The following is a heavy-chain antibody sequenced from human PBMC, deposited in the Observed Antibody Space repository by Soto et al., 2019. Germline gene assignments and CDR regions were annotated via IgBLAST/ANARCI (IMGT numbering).Heavy chain of an antibody. CDR1: GGSISSSY. V-gene: IGHV4-59*01. J-gene: IGHJ4*02. D-gene: IGHD3-10*01. CDR2: IYYGGSN. Sequence: SETLSLTCTVSGGSISSSYWSWIRQPPGKGLEWIGYIYYGGSNNCNPSLMSRVTISVDTSTSQFSLKLSSVTAADTAVYYCARGSGYRNSPLDYWGLGTLGTVSS. CDR3: ARGSGYRNSPLDY.